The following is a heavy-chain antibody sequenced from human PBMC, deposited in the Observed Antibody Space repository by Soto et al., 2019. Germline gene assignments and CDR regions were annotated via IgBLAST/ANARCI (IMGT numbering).Heavy chain of an antibody. Sequence: GGSLRLSCAASGFTFDDYTMHWVRQAPGKGLEWVSGISGDGGSTYYADSVKGRFTISRDNTKNTLYLQMNSLRAEDTAVYYCAKGREPTPLYAFDIWGQGTMVTVSS. CDR2: ISGDGGST. V-gene: IGHV3-23*01. J-gene: IGHJ3*02. D-gene: IGHD2-15*01. CDR1: GFTFDDYT. CDR3: AKGREPTPLYAFDI.